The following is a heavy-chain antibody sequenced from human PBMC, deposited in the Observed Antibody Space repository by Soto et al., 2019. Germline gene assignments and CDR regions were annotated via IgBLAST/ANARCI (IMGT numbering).Heavy chain of an antibody. CDR3: ARDPHPTHYDFWSGYYHYYYYYGMDV. V-gene: IGHV1-18*01. CDR1: GYTFTSYG. Sequence: EASVKVSCKASGYTFTSYGISWVRQAPGQGLEWMGWISAYNGNTNYAQKLQGRVTMTTDTSTSTAYMEMRSLRSDDTAVYYCARDPHPTHYDFWSGYYHYYYYYGMDVWGQGTTVTVSS. J-gene: IGHJ6*02. CDR2: ISAYNGNT. D-gene: IGHD3-3*01.